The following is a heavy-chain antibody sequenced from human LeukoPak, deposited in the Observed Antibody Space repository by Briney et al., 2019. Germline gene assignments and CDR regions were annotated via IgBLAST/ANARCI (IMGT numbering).Heavy chain of an antibody. D-gene: IGHD6-13*01. CDR3: AKEGTAYVSSWYDY. Sequence: GRSPRLSCAASGFTFSTYGMHWVRQAPGKGLEWVSVISYDGNLKYYADSVKGRFTISRDNPKNTLYLQMDSLRTEDTAVYSCAKEGTAYVSSWYDYWGQGTLVTVSS. J-gene: IGHJ4*02. CDR1: GFTFSTYG. CDR2: ISYDGNLK. V-gene: IGHV3-30*18.